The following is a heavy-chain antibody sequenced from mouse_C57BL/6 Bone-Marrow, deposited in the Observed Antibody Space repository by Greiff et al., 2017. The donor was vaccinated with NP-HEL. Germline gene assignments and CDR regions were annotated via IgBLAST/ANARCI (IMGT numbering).Heavy chain of an antibody. CDR1: GFSLTSYG. CDR3: ASGWLEGAWFAY. V-gene: IGHV2-6*01. D-gene: IGHD1-1*02. Sequence: QVQLKESGPGLVAPSQSLSITCTVSGFSLTSYGVDWVRQSPGKGLEWLGVIWGVGSTNYNSALKSRLSISKDNSKSQVFLKMNSLQTDDTAMYYCASGWLEGAWFAYWGQGTLVTVSA. J-gene: IGHJ3*01. CDR2: IWGVGST.